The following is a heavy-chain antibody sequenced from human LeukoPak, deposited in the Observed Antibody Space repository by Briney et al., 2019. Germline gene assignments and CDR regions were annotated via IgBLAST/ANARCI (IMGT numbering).Heavy chain of an antibody. D-gene: IGHD3-10*01. CDR2: IYHSGST. CDR3: ARAYYYGSGSPD. V-gene: IGHV4-38-2*02. CDR1: GFSISSGYY. Sequence: SETLSLTCTVSGFSISSGYYWGWIRQPPGKGLEWIGSIYHSGSTYYNPSLKSRVTISVDTSKNQFSLKLSSVTAADTAVYYCARAYYYGSGSPDWGQGTLVTVSS. J-gene: IGHJ4*02.